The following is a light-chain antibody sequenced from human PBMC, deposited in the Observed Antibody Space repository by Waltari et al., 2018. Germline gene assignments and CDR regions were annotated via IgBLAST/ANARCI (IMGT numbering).Light chain of an antibody. J-gene: IGKJ5*01. CDR1: QSIAIW. CDR2: KAS. CDR3: QQYNNWLIT. Sequence: DIQMTQSPSTLSASVGDRVTITCRASQSIAIWLAWYQQKPGKAPQLLISKASNLESGVPSRFRGSGSGTEFTLTISRLQSEDFAVYYCQQYNNWLITFGQGTRLEIK. V-gene: IGKV1-5*03.